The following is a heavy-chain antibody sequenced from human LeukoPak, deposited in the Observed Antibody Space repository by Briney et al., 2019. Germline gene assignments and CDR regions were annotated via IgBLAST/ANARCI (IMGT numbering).Heavy chain of an antibody. V-gene: IGHV3-23*01. D-gene: IGHD3-10*01. Sequence: GGSLRLSCAASGFPFTIYAMSWVRQAPGKGLEWVSSIGCSSKYYADFVKGRFTISRDTSKNTMYLQMNSLRADDTAIYYCAKYRGFGDSYDSWGQGTLVTVSS. CDR3: AKYRGFGDSYDS. J-gene: IGHJ4*02. CDR1: GFPFTIYA. CDR2: IGCSSK.